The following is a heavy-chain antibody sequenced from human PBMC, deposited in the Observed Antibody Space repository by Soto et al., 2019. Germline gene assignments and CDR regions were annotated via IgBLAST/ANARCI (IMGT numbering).Heavy chain of an antibody. CDR1: GFTFSSYS. CDR2: TSSSSSYI. CDR3: ARVGNYYDSSGYYGYVDY. J-gene: IGHJ4*02. V-gene: IGHV3-21*01. D-gene: IGHD3-22*01. Sequence: EVQLVESGGGLVKPGGSLRLSCAASGFTFSSYSMNWVRQAPGKGLEWVSSTSSSSSYIYYADSVKGRFTISRDNAKNSLYLQMNSLRAEDTAVYYCARVGNYYDSSGYYGYVDYWGQGTLVTVSS.